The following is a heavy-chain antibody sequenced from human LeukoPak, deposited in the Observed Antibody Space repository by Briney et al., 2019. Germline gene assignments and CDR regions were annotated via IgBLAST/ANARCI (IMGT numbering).Heavy chain of an antibody. Sequence: ASVKVSCKASGYTFTIYGISWVRQAPGQGLEWVGWISAYNGNGNYAQKLQGRVTMTTDTSTSTAYMELRSLRSDDTAVYYCARESYCSSTSCYSDYYYYGMDVWGQGTTVTVSS. D-gene: IGHD2-2*01. J-gene: IGHJ6*02. V-gene: IGHV1-18*01. CDR3: ARESYCSSTSCYSDYYYYGMDV. CDR2: ISAYNGNG. CDR1: GYTFTIYG.